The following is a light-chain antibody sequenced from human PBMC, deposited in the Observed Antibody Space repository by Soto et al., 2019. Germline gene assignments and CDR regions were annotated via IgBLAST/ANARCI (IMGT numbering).Light chain of an antibody. V-gene: IGLV2-11*01. Sequence: QSVLTQPRSVSGSPGQSVTISCTGTSSDVGGYNYVSWYQQHPGKGPKLMIYDVNKRPSGVPDRFSGSKSGNTASLTISGLQVEDEADYYRCSYVGSYTYVFGAGTKVTVL. CDR1: SSDVGGYNY. CDR2: DVN. CDR3: CSYVGSYTYV. J-gene: IGLJ1*01.